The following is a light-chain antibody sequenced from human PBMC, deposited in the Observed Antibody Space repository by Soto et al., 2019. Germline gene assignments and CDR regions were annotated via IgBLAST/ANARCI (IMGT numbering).Light chain of an antibody. CDR1: QSINNN. J-gene: IGKJ4*01. CDR2: GAS. Sequence: EVVMTHSLATLSVSPGERAALSCRASQSINNNLAWYQRTPGQAPRLLIYGASTRATGIPDRFSGSGSGTEFTLTISSLQSEDFAAYFCQQYDNWPLTFGGGTMVDIK. CDR3: QQYDNWPLT. V-gene: IGKV3-15*01.